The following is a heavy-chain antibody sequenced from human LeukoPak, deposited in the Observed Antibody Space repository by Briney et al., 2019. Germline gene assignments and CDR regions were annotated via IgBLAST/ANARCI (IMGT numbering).Heavy chain of an antibody. V-gene: IGHV3-74*01. J-gene: IGHJ4*02. Sequence: GGSLRLSCAASGFTFNTYWMHWVRHAPGKGLVWVSRINTDGSSANYADSVKGRFSTSRDNAKNTLYLQMNSLRAEDTAIYYCAKGHYPDAYCAGDCYYSNWGQGTLVTVSS. CDR3: AKGHYPDAYCAGDCYYSN. CDR1: GFTFNTYW. CDR2: INTDGSSA. D-gene: IGHD2-21*02.